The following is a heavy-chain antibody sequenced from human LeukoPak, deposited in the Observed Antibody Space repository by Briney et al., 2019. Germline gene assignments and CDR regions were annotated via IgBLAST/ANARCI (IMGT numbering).Heavy chain of an antibody. CDR1: GGTFSSYA. CDR3: ARDNSHPTTGVFGGRVYWFDP. CDR2: IIPIFGTA. Sequence: ASVKVPCKASGGTFSSYAISWVPQAPGQGLEWMGGIIPIFGTANYAQKFQGRVTITADESTSTAYMELSSLRSEDTAVYYCARDNSHPTTGVFGGRVYWFDPWGQGTLVTVSS. J-gene: IGHJ5*02. V-gene: IGHV1-69*01. D-gene: IGHD3-10*01.